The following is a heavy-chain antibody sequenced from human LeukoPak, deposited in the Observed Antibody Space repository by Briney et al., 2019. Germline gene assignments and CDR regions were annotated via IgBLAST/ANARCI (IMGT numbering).Heavy chain of an antibody. D-gene: IGHD3-10*01. V-gene: IGHV3-43*02. Sequence: PGGSLRLSCAASGFTFDDYAMHWVRQAPGKGLEWVSLISGDGGSTYYADSVKGRFTISRDNSKNSLYLQMNSLRTEDTALYYCANGFMVRGVILEEHFDYWGQGTLVTVSS. CDR1: GFTFDDYA. J-gene: IGHJ4*02. CDR3: ANGFMVRGVILEEHFDY. CDR2: ISGDGGST.